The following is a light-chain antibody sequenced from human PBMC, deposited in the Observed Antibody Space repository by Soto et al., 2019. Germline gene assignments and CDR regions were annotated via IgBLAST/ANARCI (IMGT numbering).Light chain of an antibody. CDR1: RSFASSY. CDR2: AAS. Sequence: IVLTQSPGTLSLSPWERATLSCRASRSFASSYLAWYQHKPGQAPRLLIYAASIRATGVPDRFSGSGSGTDFTLTISRLEPEDSAVYYCQQYGASPPYTFGQGTKVDIK. J-gene: IGKJ2*01. V-gene: IGKV3-20*01. CDR3: QQYGASPPYT.